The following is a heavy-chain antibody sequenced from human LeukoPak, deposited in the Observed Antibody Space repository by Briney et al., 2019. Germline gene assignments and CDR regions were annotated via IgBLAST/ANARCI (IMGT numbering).Heavy chain of an antibody. V-gene: IGHV1-2*02. CDR1: GYTFTGYY. D-gene: IGHD4-17*01. J-gene: IGHJ4*02. CDR3: ARWHGDSESSAGY. CDR2: INPNSGGT. Sequence: SVPISCKASGYTFTGYYMHWVRQAPGQGLEWMGWINPNSGGTNYAQKFQGRVTMTRDTSISTAYMELSRLRSDDTAVYYCARWHGDSESSAGYGGKGTLVTVSS.